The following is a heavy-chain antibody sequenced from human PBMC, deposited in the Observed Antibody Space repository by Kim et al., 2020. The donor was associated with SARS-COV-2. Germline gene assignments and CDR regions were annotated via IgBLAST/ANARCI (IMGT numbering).Heavy chain of an antibody. CDR2: IDPSDSYT. CDR1: GYSFTSYW. V-gene: IGHV5-10-1*01. CDR3: ASHITVNGEPSDY. J-gene: IGHJ4*02. D-gene: IGHD3-3*01. Sequence: GESLKISCKGSGYSFTSYWISWVRQMPGKGLEWMGRIDPSDSYTNYSPSFQGHVTISADKSISTAYLQWSSLKASDTAMYYCASHITVNGEPSDYWGQGTLVTVSS.